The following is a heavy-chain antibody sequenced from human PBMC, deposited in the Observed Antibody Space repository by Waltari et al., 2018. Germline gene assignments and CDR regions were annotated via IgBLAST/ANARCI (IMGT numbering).Heavy chain of an antibody. CDR2: IYYSGST. D-gene: IGHD6-13*01. Sequence: QLQLQESGPGLVKPSETLSLTCTVSGGSISSSSYYWGWIRQPPGKGLEWIGSIYYSGSTYYNPSLKSRVTISVDTSKNQFSLKVNLLTAADTAVYYCARDLKYTNGWYEMPVWGQGTLVTVSS. CDR3: ARDLKYTNGWYEMPV. V-gene: IGHV4-39*07. J-gene: IGHJ4*02. CDR1: GGSISSSSYY.